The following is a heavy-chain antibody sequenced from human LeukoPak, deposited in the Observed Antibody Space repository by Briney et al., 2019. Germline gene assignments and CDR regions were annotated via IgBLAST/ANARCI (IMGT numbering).Heavy chain of an antibody. CDR3: ARGLPTICSGGSCYVSWFDP. CDR2: IIPILGIA. J-gene: IGHJ5*02. Sequence: SVKVSCKASGGTFSSYAISWARQAPGQGLEWMGRIIPILGIANYAQKFQGRVTITADKSTSTAYMELSSLRSEDTAVYYCARGLPTICSGGSCYVSWFDPWGQGTLVTVSS. D-gene: IGHD2-15*01. CDR1: GGTFSSYA. V-gene: IGHV1-69*04.